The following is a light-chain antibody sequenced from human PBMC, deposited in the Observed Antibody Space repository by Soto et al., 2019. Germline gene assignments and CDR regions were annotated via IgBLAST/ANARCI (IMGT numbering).Light chain of an antibody. CDR2: GAS. CDR3: QQRSNWPIT. J-gene: IGKJ5*01. V-gene: IGKV3-11*01. Sequence: EIVLTQSPATLSLSPGERATLSCRASQSVSSYLAWYQQKPGQAPRLLFFGASNRATGIPARFSGSGSGTEFTLTISSLEPEDFAVYYCQQRSNWPITFGQGTRLEIK. CDR1: QSVSSY.